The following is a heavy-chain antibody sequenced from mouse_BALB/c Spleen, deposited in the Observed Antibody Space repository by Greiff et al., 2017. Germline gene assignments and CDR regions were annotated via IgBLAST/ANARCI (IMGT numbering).Heavy chain of an antibody. CDR3: ARLTTVVPDY. J-gene: IGHJ2*01. CDR2: ISSGGGST. Sequence: DVKLVESGGGLVKPGGSLKLSCAASGFAFSSYDMSWVRQTPEKRLEWVAYISSGGGSTYYPDTVKGRFTISRDNAKNTLYLQMSSLKSEDTAMYYCARLTTVVPDYWGQGTTLTVSS. CDR1: GFAFSSYD. D-gene: IGHD1-1*01. V-gene: IGHV5-12-1*01.